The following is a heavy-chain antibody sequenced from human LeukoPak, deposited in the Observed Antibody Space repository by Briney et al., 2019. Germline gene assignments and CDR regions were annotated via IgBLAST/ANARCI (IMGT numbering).Heavy chain of an antibody. Sequence: PGGSLRLSCEASGFTFSHYEMSWVRQAPGKGLEWVSYISSSGYTIYYADSVKGRFTISRDNAKNSLYLQMNSLRAEDTAVYYCAREDCSSTSCYDPSVSDYWGQGTLVTVSS. CDR1: GFTFSHYE. CDR2: ISSSGYTI. CDR3: AREDCSSTSCYDPSVSDY. D-gene: IGHD2-2*01. J-gene: IGHJ4*02. V-gene: IGHV3-48*03.